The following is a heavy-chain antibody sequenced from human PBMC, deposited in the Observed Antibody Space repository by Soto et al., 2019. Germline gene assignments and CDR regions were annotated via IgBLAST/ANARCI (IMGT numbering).Heavy chain of an antibody. CDR2: ISGSGGST. CDR1: GFTFSSYA. CDR3: AKFEGHRYCSSTSCFGSWFDP. D-gene: IGHD2-2*01. J-gene: IGHJ5*02. V-gene: IGHV3-23*01. Sequence: GGSLRLSCAASGFTFSSYAMSWVRQAPGKGLEWVSAISGSGGSTYYADSVKGRFTISRDNSKNTLYLQMNSLRAEDTAVYYCAKFEGHRYCSSTSCFGSWFDPWGQGTLVTVST.